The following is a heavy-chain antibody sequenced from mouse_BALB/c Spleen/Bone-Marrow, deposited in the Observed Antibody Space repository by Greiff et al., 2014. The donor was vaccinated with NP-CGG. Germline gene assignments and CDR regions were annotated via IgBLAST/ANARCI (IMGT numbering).Heavy chain of an antibody. CDR1: GFTFSSFG. Sequence: EVKLQESGGGLVQPGGSRKLSCAASGFTFSSFGMHWVRQAPEKGLEWVAYISSGSSTIYYADTVKGRFTISGDNPKNTLFLQMTSLRSEDTAMYYCARSPYDYAAMDYWGQGTSVTVSS. D-gene: IGHD2-4*01. CDR3: ARSPYDYAAMDY. V-gene: IGHV5-17*02. J-gene: IGHJ4*01. CDR2: ISSGSSTI.